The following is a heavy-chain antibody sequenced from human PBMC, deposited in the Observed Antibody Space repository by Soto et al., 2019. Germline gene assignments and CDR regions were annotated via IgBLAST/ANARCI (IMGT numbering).Heavy chain of an antibody. CDR2: TLSSGGT. D-gene: IGHD6-19*01. CDR3: AKGFSSGLYVDS. V-gene: IGHV4-61*08. J-gene: IGHJ4*02. CDR1: GDSVSSDAYY. Sequence: PSETLSLTCIVSGDSVSSDAYYWAWIRQPPGKTLEWVGMTLSSGGTSRNPSLRSRLSMSVDTARNQFSMRLTSVTAADTGVYFCAKGFSSGLYVDSWGRGTQVTVSS.